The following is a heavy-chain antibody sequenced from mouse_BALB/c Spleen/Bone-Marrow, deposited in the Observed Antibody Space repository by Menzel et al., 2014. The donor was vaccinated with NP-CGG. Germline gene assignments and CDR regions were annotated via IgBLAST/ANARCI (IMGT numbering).Heavy chain of an antibody. CDR1: GFTFSSYT. Sequence: EVKLVESGGGLVQPGGSLKLSCAASGFTFSSYTMSWVRLTPEKRLEWVAYISNGGGSTYCPDTVKGRFTISRDNAKNTLYLQMSSLKSEDTAMYYCARRVWSRGGDYWGQGTSVTVSS. CDR3: ARRVWSRGGDY. D-gene: IGHD2-10*02. CDR2: ISNGGGST. J-gene: IGHJ4*01. V-gene: IGHV5-12-2*01.